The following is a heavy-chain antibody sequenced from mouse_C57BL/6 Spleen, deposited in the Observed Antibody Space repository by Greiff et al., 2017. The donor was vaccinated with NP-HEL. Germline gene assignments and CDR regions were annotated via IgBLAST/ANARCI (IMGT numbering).Heavy chain of an antibody. CDR3: TRGENTTPSLAY. D-gene: IGHD1-1*01. CDR2: INPYNGGT. CDR1: GYTFTDYY. V-gene: IGHV1-19*01. Sequence: EVQLQQSGPVLVKPGASVKMSCTASGYTFTDYYMNWVKQSHGKSLEWIGVINPYNGGTSYNQKFKGKATLTVDKSSSTAYMELNSLTSEDSAVYYCTRGENTTPSLAYWGQGTLVTVSA. J-gene: IGHJ3*01.